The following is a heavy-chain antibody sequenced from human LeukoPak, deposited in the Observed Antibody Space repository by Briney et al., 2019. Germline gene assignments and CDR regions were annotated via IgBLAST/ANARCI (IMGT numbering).Heavy chain of an antibody. Sequence: SATLSLTSAVYVGSFGGYHWSWIRQPPWKGLEWVGEINHSGSTNYNPSLKSRVTISVDTSKNQFSLKLSSVTAADTAVYYCARGKDIVVVPAVYYFDYWGQGTLVTVSS. V-gene: IGHV4-34*01. D-gene: IGHD2-2*01. CDR1: VGSFGGYH. CDR3: ARGKDIVVVPAVYYFDY. CDR2: INHSGST. J-gene: IGHJ4*02.